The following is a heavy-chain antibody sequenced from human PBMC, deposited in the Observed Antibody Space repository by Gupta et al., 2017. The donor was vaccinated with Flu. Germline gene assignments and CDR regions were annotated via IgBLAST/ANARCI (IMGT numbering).Heavy chain of an antibody. CDR3: ARDYDGTGTYYYYYFGMDV. Sequence: QVQLVQSGAEVKKPGSSVKISCKASGGTFSSTAISWVRQAPGQGLEWMGGIIPKFETPNYAQKFQGRVTITAYKFTSTVYMEPSSLRSEDTAVYYCARDYDGTGTYYYYYFGMDVWGQGTTVTVYS. V-gene: IGHV1-69*06. D-gene: IGHD3-22*01. J-gene: IGHJ6*02. CDR2: IIPKFETP. CDR1: GGTFSSTA.